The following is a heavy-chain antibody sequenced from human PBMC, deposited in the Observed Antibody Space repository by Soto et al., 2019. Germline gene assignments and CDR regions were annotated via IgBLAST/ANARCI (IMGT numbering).Heavy chain of an antibody. J-gene: IGHJ4*02. CDR3: ARKDYYGAGIYYFDH. V-gene: IGHV1-3*01. CDR2: INGANGDT. D-gene: IGHD3-10*01. CDR1: GYTFTAYP. Sequence: QVQLVQSGAEAKKPGASVKVSCKASGYTFTAYPVHWVRQAPGQRLEWMGWINGANGDTGYSQKFQGRVTVTRDTSANTVYMELSSLTSEDTAVYYCARKDYYGAGIYYFDHWGQGTLVTVSS.